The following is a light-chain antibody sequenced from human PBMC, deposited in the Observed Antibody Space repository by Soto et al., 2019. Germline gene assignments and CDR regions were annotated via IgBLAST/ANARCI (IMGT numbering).Light chain of an antibody. CDR3: SSYTSSSTSLYV. J-gene: IGLJ1*01. CDR1: SSDVGSYNR. V-gene: IGLV2-18*02. Sequence: QSALTQPPSVPGSPGQSVTISCTGTSSDVGSYNRVSWYQQPPGTAPKLMIYEVSNRPSGVPDRFSGSKSGNTASLTISGLQAEDEADYYCSSYTSSSTSLYVFGTGTKVTVL. CDR2: EVS.